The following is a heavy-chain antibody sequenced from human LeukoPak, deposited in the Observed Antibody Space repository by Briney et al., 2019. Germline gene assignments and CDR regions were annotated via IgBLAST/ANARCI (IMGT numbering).Heavy chain of an antibody. D-gene: IGHD5-18*01. J-gene: IGHJ5*02. CDR2: ISAYNGNT. V-gene: IGHV1-18*01. CDR3: ARDPRQLRVFDP. CDR1: GYTSTSYG. Sequence: ASVKVSCKASGYTSTSYGISWVRQAPGQGLEWMGWISAYNGNTNYAQKLHGRVTMTTDTSTSTAYMELRSLRSDDTAVYYCARDPRQLRVFDPWGQGTLFTVSS.